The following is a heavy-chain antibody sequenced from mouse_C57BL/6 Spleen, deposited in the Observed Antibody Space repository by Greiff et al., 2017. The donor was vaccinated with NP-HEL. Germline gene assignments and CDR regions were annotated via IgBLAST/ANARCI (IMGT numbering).Heavy chain of an antibody. D-gene: IGHD2-5*01. CDR2: LNPNHGGT. V-gene: IGHV1-18*01. CDR3: ARAYYSNYRFAY. CDR1: GYTFTDYN. Sequence: EVKLQESGPELVKPGASVKIPCQASGYTFTDYNMDWVKQSHGKSLEWIGDLNPNHGGTIYNQKFKGKATLTVDKSSSTAYMELRSLTSEDTAVYYCARAYYSNYRFAYWGQGTLVTVSA. J-gene: IGHJ3*01.